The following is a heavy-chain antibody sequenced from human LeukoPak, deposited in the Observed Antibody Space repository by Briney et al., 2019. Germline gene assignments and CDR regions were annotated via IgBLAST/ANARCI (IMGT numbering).Heavy chain of an antibody. CDR3: VRASHCSDTFCHNLAWFGP. CDR2: ISTAGST. V-gene: IGHV4-4*07. Sequence: PSETLSLTCAVSGGTFNNFYWSWIRQPAGKGLEWIGRISTAGSTNFNPSLKSRVTMLVDTSKNQFSLKVSSVTAADMAVYYCVRASHCSDTFCHNLAWFGPWGQGTPVTVSS. D-gene: IGHD2-2*02. CDR1: GGTFNNFY. J-gene: IGHJ5*02.